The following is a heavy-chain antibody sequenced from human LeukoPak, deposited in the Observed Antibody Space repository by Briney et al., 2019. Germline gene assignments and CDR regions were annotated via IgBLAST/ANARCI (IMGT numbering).Heavy chain of an antibody. CDR2: MKKDGSET. J-gene: IGHJ4*02. Sequence: GGSLRLSCVVSGFAFSSYSMIWVRQAPGKGLQWVANMKKDGSETKYVESVKGRFTISRDNAKNSLYLQMNSLRAEDTAVYYCGRHRSGSGTYFIDYWGQGTLVSVSS. V-gene: IGHV3-7*01. CDR3: GRHRSGSGTYFIDY. D-gene: IGHD3-10*01. CDR1: GFAFSSYS.